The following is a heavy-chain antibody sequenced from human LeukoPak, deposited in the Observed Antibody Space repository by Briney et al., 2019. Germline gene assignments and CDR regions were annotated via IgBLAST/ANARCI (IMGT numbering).Heavy chain of an antibody. Sequence: SETLSLTCSVSGSSIKSGYYWAWIRQAPGKGLEWIGSIFNTGNTFYNPSLKSRVTMSLDTSKNQFSLKLTSVTAADTAVYYCARAVGATTYWGFDYWGRGTLVTVSS. D-gene: IGHD1-26*01. CDR2: IFNTGNT. CDR3: ARAVGATTYWGFDY. V-gene: IGHV4-38-2*02. J-gene: IGHJ4*02. CDR1: GSSIKSGYY.